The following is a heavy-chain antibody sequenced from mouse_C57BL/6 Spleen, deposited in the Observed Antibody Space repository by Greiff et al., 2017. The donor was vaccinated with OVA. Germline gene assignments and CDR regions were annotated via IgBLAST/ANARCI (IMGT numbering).Heavy chain of an antibody. V-gene: IGHV14-3*01. D-gene: IGHD4-1*01. CDR2: IDPANGNT. J-gene: IGHJ3*01. Sequence: DVQLQESVAELVRPGASVKLSCTASGFNFKNTYMHWVKQRPEQGLEWIGRIDPANGNTKYAPKFQGKATITADTSSNTAYLQLSSLTSEDTAIYYCARGGLGVAYWGQGTLVTVSA. CDR1: GFNFKNTY. CDR3: ARGGLGVAY.